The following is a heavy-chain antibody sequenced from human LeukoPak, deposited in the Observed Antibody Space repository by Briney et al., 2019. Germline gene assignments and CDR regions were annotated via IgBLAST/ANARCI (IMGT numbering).Heavy chain of an antibody. CDR1: GFTFSSYW. CDR2: IKQDGSEK. Sequence: PGGSLRLSCAASGFTFSSYWMSWVRQAPGKGLEWVANIKQDGSEKYYVDSVKGRFTISRDNAKNSLYLQMNSLRAEDTAVYYCARDRWGREPGAFDIWGQGTMVTVSS. V-gene: IGHV3-7*01. D-gene: IGHD1-26*01. J-gene: IGHJ3*02. CDR3: ARDRWGREPGAFDI.